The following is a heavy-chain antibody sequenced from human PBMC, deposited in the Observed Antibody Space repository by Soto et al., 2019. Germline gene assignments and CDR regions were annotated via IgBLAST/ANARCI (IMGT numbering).Heavy chain of an antibody. J-gene: IGHJ4*02. CDR1: GYTFTSNG. V-gene: IGHV1-18*01. D-gene: IGHD1-1*01. CDR3: ARGRYGDY. CDR2: ISAHNGNT. Sequence: QVHLVQSGAEVKKPGASVKVSCKASGYTFTSNGITWVRQSPGQGLEWMGWISAHNGNTDYAQKLQGRFIVTRDTSTSTAYMELRSLISDDTAVYYCARGRYGDYWGQGALVTVSS.